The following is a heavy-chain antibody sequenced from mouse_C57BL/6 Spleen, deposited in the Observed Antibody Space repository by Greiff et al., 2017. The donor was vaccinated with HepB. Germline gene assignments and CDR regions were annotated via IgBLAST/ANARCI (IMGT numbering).Heavy chain of an antibody. J-gene: IGHJ3*01. CDR2: SRNKANDYTT. Sequence: EVKLVESGGGLVQSGRSLRLSCATSGFTFSDFYMEWVRQAPGKGLEWIAASRNKANDYTTEYSASVKGRFIVSRDTSQSILYLQMNALRAEDTAIYYCARDADGYYGPFAYWGQGTLVTVSA. CDR3: ARDADGYYGPFAY. CDR1: GFTFSDFY. D-gene: IGHD2-3*01. V-gene: IGHV7-1*01.